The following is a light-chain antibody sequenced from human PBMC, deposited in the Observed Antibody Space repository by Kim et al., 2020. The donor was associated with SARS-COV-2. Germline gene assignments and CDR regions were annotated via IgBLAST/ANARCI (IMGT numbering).Light chain of an antibody. V-gene: IGLV1-40*01. CDR3: LCYDSSLSAL. CDR1: SCNIGAGYH. CDR2: DNT. Sequence: VTISGSGSSCNIGAGYHVHWYQRLQGTTPQLLIYDNTSRPSGVPERFSGSKSGTSASLAITGLQAEDEADYYCLCYDSSLSALFGGGTQLTVL. J-gene: IGLJ2*01.